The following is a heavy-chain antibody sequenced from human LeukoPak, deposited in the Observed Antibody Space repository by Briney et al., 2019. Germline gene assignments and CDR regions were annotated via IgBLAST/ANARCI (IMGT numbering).Heavy chain of an antibody. CDR1: GFTFSNYW. V-gene: IGHV3-7*01. D-gene: IGHD6-13*01. J-gene: IGHJ4*02. Sequence: AGGSLRLSSAAAGFTFSNYWMSGLRPAPGKVLEWVANIKHDEGEKYYVDSVKGRFTISRDNAKNSLYLQMNSLRAEDTAVYYCASSSWYATACWGEGSLVTVSA. CDR2: IKHDEGEK. CDR3: ASSSWYATAC.